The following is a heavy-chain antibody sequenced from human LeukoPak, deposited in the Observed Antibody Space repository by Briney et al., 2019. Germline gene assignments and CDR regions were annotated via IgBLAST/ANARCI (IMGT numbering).Heavy chain of an antibody. CDR1: GFTFNSYL. CDR2: IDGDGATT. D-gene: IGHD5-24*01. V-gene: IGHV3-74*01. J-gene: IGHJ3*02. Sequence: GGSLRLSCAASGFTFNSYLMSWVRQAPGKGLVWVSRIDGDGATTSYEDSVKGRFTSSRDNAKNSLYLQMNSLRVEDTAVYYCAREDGDAFDIWGQGTMVSVSS. CDR3: AREDGDAFDI.